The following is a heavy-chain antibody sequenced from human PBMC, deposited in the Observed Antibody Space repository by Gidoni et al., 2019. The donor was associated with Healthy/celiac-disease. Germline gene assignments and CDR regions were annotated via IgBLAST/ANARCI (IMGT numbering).Heavy chain of an antibody. V-gene: IGHV1-69*01. J-gene: IGHJ6*02. CDR3: ARDLVGLSRGYSYGDYGMDV. Sequence: QVQRVQSGAEVTQPRSSVKVSCHASRGTFSSHAISWVRQSPGQGLEWMGGIMPIFGTANYAQKFQGRVTSTADESTSTAYMELSSLRSEDTAVYYCARDLVGLSRGYSYGDYGMDVWGQGTTVTVSS. D-gene: IGHD5-18*01. CDR1: RGTFSSHA. CDR2: IMPIFGTA.